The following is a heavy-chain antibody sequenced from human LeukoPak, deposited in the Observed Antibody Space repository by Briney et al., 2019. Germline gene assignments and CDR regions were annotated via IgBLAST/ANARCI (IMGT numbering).Heavy chain of an antibody. Sequence: PGGSLRLSCAASGFTFSNSAMSWVRQAPGKGLEWVSTISGTGGSTYFADSVKGRFSISRDNSENTLYLQMNSLRADDTAVYYCAHRYGDSWGQGTRVTVSS. CDR3: AHRYGDS. D-gene: IGHD4-17*01. J-gene: IGHJ4*02. CDR1: GFTFSNSA. V-gene: IGHV3-23*01. CDR2: ISGTGGST.